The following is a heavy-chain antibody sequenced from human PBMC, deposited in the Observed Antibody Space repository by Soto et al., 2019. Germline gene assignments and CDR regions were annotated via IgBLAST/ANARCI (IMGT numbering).Heavy chain of an antibody. CDR3: ARGFYGTGSYSKYYYGMDL. CDR2: IENTGDR. D-gene: IGHD3-10*01. J-gene: IGHJ6*02. V-gene: IGHV3-13*04. Sequence: EVQLVTSGGGLVQPGGSLRLSCAASGFTFSNYDMHWVRQVRGKGLEWVSTIENTGDRDYEASVRGRFTISRENAKDSLQLQMNSLRAGDTAMYYCARGFYGTGSYSKYYYGMDLWGQGTTVIVSS. CDR1: GFTFSNYD.